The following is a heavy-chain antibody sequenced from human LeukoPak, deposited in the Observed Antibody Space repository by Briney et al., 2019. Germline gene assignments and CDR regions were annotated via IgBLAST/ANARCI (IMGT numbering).Heavy chain of an antibody. J-gene: IGHJ4*02. CDR1: GGSFSGYY. CDR2: INHSGST. Sequence: SETLSLTCAVYGGSFSGYYWSWIRQPAGKGLEWIGEINHSGSTNYNPSLKSRVTISVDTSKNQFSLKLSSVTAADTAVYYCAREVNWGSLSSLDYWGQGTLVTVSS. CDR3: AREVNWGSLSSLDY. V-gene: IGHV4-34*01. D-gene: IGHD7-27*01.